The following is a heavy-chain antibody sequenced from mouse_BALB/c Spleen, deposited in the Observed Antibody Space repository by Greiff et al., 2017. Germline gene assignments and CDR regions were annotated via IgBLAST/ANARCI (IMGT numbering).Heavy chain of an antibody. Sequence: DVMLVESGGGLVQPGGSRKLSCAASGFTFSSFGMHWVRQAPEKGLEWVAYISSGSSTIYYADTVKGRFTISRDNPKNTLFLQMTSLRSEDTAMYYCAREPSWFAYWGQGTLVTVSA. CDR1: GFTFSSFG. CDR2: ISSGSSTI. CDR3: AREPSWFAY. V-gene: IGHV5-17*02. J-gene: IGHJ3*01.